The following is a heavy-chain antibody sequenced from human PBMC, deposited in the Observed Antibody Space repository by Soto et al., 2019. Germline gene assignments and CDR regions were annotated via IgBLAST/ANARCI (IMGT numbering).Heavy chain of an antibody. CDR3: AREQSGYSSSGHDY. V-gene: IGHV1-3*01. Sequence: QVQLVQSGAEVKKPGASVKVSCKASGYTFTSYAMHWVRQAPGQRLEWMGWINAGNGNTKYSQKFQGRVTITRDTSASTAYMELSSLRSEDTAVYYCAREQSGYSSSGHDYWGQGTLVTVSS. CDR2: INAGNGNT. D-gene: IGHD6-13*01. CDR1: GYTFTSYA. J-gene: IGHJ4*02.